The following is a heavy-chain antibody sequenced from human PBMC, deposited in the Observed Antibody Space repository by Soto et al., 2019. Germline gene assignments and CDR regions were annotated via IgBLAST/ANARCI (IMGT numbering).Heavy chain of an antibody. CDR1: GFTFSSYG. CDR3: AKPDSSGWTYYYYYGMDV. J-gene: IGHJ6*02. CDR2: ISYDGSNK. V-gene: IGHV3-30*18. Sequence: GGSLRLSCAASGFTFSSYGMHWIRQAPGKGLEWVAVISYDGSNKYYADSVKGRFTISRDNSKNTLYLQMNSLRAEDTAVYYCAKPDSSGWTYYYYYGMDVWGQGTTVTVS. D-gene: IGHD6-19*01.